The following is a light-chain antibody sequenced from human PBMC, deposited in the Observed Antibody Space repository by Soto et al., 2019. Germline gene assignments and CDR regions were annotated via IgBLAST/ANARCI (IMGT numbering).Light chain of an antibody. CDR2: RAS. CDR3: QHTTTFPHT. Sequence: DIQMTQSPSSVSASVGDRVTITCRESQGITSWLGRYQQKPGKAPKLLLYRASNLQSGVPSRFSGGGSGTDITLTISGLQPADFAADYCQHTTTFPHTFGGGTKVEIK. V-gene: IGKV1-12*01. J-gene: IGKJ4*01. CDR1: QGITSW.